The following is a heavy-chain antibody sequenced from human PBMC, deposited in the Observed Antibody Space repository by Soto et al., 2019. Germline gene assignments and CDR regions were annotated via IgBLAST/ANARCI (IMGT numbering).Heavy chain of an antibody. CDR3: ARLDGNSADYYYGMDV. CDR2: IHYTGST. Sequence: PSVRLSLACSVSGGSITTSNYCWGWIRQPPGKGLEWIASIHYTGSTYYNPSLKSRVTISVDTSKNQFSLKLSSVTAADTAVYYCARLDGNSADYYYGMDVWGQGTTVTVSS. V-gene: IGHV4-39*01. CDR1: GGSITTSNYC. J-gene: IGHJ6*02. D-gene: IGHD6-19*01.